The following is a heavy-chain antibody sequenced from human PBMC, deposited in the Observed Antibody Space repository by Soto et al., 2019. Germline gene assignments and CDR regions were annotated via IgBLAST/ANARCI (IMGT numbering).Heavy chain of an antibody. Sequence: GGSLRLSCAASGFTFSNAWMSWVRQAPGKGLEWVGRIKSKTDGGTTDYAAPVKGRFTISRDDSKNTLYLQMNSLKTEDTAVYYCTTDSLLLWFGESEPFDYWGQGTLVTVSS. CDR1: GFTFSNAW. CDR2: IKSKTDGGTT. CDR3: TTDSLLLWFGESEPFDY. D-gene: IGHD3-10*01. V-gene: IGHV3-15*01. J-gene: IGHJ4*02.